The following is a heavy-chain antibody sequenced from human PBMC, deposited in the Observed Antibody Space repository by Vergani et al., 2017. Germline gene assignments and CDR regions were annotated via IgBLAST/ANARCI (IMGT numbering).Heavy chain of an antibody. CDR1: GFTFSSYE. J-gene: IGHJ4*02. Sequence: EVQLVESGGGLVQPGGSLRLSCAASGFTFSSYEMNWVRQAPGKGLEWVSYISSSGSTIYYADSVKGRFTISRDNAKNSLYLQMNSLRAEDTAVYYCARDQSGHSTVIGYWGQGTLVTVSS. D-gene: IGHD4-17*01. CDR2: ISSSGSTI. CDR3: ARDQSGHSTVIGY. V-gene: IGHV3-48*03.